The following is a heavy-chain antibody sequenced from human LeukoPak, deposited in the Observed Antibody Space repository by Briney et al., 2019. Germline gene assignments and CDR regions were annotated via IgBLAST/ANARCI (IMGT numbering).Heavy chain of an antibody. CDR2: IYYSGST. D-gene: IGHD5-18*01. V-gene: IGHV4-39*07. CDR3: ARVEVKGGYSGY. J-gene: IGHJ4*02. CDR1: GGSISSSSYY. Sequence: PSETLSLTCTVSGGSISSSSYYWGWIRQPPGKGLEWIGSIYYSGSTYYNPSLKSRVTISVDTSKNQFSLKLSSVTAADTAVYYCARVEVKGGYSGYWGQGTLVTVSS.